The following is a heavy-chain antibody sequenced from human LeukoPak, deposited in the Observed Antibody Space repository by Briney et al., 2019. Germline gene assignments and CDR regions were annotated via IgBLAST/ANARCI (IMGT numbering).Heavy chain of an antibody. CDR1: GGSISSSSYY. Sequence: SETLSLTCTVSGGSISSSSYYWGWIRQPPGKGLEWIGSIYYSGSTYYNPSLKSRVTISVDTSKNQFSQKLSSVTAADTAVYYCARRAGSGSYYVSYYYYMDVWGKGTTVTISS. J-gene: IGHJ6*03. CDR2: IYYSGST. D-gene: IGHD1-26*01. V-gene: IGHV4-39*07. CDR3: ARRAGSGSYYVSYYYYMDV.